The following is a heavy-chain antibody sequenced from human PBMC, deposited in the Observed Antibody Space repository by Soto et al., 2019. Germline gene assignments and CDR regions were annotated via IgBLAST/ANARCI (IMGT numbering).Heavy chain of an antibody. CDR3: ATSKQWLVPNDEYYFDY. Sequence: GGSLRLSCAASAFSFSTSWMHWVRQAPGKGLEWVSSISSSSSYIYYADSVKGRFTISRDNAKNSLYLQMNSLRAEDTAVYYCATSKQWLVPNDEYYFDYWGQGTLVTVSS. CDR2: ISSSSSYI. CDR1: AFSFSTSW. J-gene: IGHJ4*02. V-gene: IGHV3-21*01. D-gene: IGHD6-19*01.